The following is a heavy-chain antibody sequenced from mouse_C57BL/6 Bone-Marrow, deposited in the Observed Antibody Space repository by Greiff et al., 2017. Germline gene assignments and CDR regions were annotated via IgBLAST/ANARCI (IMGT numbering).Heavy chain of an antibody. CDR2: IAPEDGDT. Sequence: VQLQQSGAELVRPGASVKLSCTASGFNIKDYYMHWVKQRPEQGLEWIGRIAPEDGDTEYAPKFQGKATMTADTSSNTAYLQLSSLTSEDTAVYYCTPDNYGSRPWLAYWGQGTLVTVSA. D-gene: IGHD1-1*01. V-gene: IGHV14-1*01. CDR3: TPDNYGSRPWLAY. J-gene: IGHJ3*01. CDR1: GFNIKDYY.